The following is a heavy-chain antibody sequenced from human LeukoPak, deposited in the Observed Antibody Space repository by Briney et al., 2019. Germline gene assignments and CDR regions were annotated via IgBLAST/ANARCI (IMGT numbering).Heavy chain of an antibody. CDR1: GFTFSGYP. Sequence: PGKSLRLSCAASGFTFSGYPIHWVRQAPGKGLEWVAVISYDGSNKYYADSVKGRFTISRDNSKNTLYLQMNSLRAEDTAVYYCARSGGLQKFDYWGQGTLVTVSS. V-gene: IGHV3-30-3*01. J-gene: IGHJ4*02. CDR2: ISYDGSNK. CDR3: ARSGGLQKFDY. D-gene: IGHD4-11*01.